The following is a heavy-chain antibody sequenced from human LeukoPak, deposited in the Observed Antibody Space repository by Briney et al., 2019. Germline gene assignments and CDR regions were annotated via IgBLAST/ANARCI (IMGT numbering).Heavy chain of an antibody. Sequence: AASVKVSCKASGGTFSSYAISWVRQAPGQGLEWMGRIIPILSIANYAQKFQGRVTITADKSTSTAYMELSSLRSEDTAVYYCARGLYYYDSSGYYYYYGMDVWGQGTTVTVSS. CDR1: GGTFSSYA. CDR3: ARGLYYYDSSGYYYYYGMDV. CDR2: IIPILSIA. V-gene: IGHV1-69*04. D-gene: IGHD3-22*01. J-gene: IGHJ6*02.